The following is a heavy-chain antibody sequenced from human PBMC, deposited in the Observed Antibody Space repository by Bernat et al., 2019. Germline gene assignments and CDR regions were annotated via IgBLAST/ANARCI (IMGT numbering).Heavy chain of an antibody. J-gene: IGHJ4*02. CDR1: GFTFSSYG. CDR2: ISYDGSNK. D-gene: IGHD2-2*01. V-gene: IGHV3-30*18. CDR3: AKDHKRYCSSTSCYYVDY. Sequence: QVQLVESGGGVVQPGRSLRLSCAASGFTFSSYGMHWVRQAPGKGLEWVAVISYDGSNKYYADSVKGRFTISRDNSKNTLYLQMNSLRAEDTAVYYCAKDHKRYCSSTSCYYVDYWGQGTLVTVSS.